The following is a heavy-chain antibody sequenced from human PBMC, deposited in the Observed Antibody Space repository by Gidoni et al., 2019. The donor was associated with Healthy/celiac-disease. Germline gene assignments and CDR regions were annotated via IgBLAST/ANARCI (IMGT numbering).Heavy chain of an antibody. J-gene: IGHJ4*02. Sequence: QVQLGQSGAEVKKPGASVKVSCEASGDIFTSYDVNWVRQATGQGLEWMGWMNPNSGNTCYAQNFQGRVTMTRNTSIRTAYMELSSLRSEDTAVYYCARATYDSGSYPFDYWGQGTLVTVSS. V-gene: IGHV1-8*01. CDR2: MNPNSGNT. CDR1: GDIFTSYD. CDR3: ARATYDSGSYPFDY. D-gene: IGHD3-10*01.